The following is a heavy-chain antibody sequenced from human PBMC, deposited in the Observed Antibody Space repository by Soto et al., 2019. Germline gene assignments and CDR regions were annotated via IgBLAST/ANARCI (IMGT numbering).Heavy chain of an antibody. Sequence: QVQLQESGPGLVKPSDTLSLTCAVSGYSISSSNWWGWIRQPPGKGLEWIGYIYYSGTTYYNPSLNTGITMSVDTSKNQSALKLTSVTAVDTAVYYCARRDIQGPIDYWGQGTLVTVSS. CDR2: IYYSGTT. CDR3: ARRDIQGPIDY. J-gene: IGHJ4*02. V-gene: IGHV4-28*01. CDR1: GYSISSSNW.